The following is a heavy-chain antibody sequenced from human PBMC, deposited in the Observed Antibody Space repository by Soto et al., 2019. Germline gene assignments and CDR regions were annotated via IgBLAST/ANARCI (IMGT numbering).Heavy chain of an antibody. D-gene: IGHD2-2*01. CDR1: GYTFTSYD. V-gene: IGHV1-8*01. CDR3: ARWGSYCSSTSCYGNFDY. CDR2: MNPSNGNT. J-gene: IGHJ4*02. Sequence: ASVKVSCKASGYTFTSYDINWVRQATGQGLEWMGWMNPSNGNTGYSQKFQGRVTMTRNTSISTAYMELSSLRSEDTAVYYCARWGSYCSSTSCYGNFDYWGQGTLVTVSS.